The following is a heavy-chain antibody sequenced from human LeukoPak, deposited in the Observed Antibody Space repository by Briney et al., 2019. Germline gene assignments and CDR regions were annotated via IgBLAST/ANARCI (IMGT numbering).Heavy chain of an antibody. V-gene: IGHV1-2*02. D-gene: IGHD3-10*01. Sequence: ASVKVSCKTSGYTFTGYYMHWVRQAPGQGLEWMGWINPNSGGTNYAQKFQGRVTMTRDTSISTAYMELSRLRSDDTAVYYCARRRTTMVRGVSYFDYWGQGTLVTVSS. CDR1: GYTFTGYY. CDR2: INPNSGGT. J-gene: IGHJ4*02. CDR3: ARRRTTMVRGVSYFDY.